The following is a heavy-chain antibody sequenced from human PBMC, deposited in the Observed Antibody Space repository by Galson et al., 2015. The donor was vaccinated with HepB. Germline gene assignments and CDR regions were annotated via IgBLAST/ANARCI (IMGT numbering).Heavy chain of an antibody. CDR2: TYYRSQWYS. CDR3: ARAWTSRPSTRQTDHFDY. V-gene: IGHV6-1*01. J-gene: IGHJ4*02. CDR1: GDSVSSRTAS. Sequence: CAISGDSVSSRTASWNWIRQSPSGGLEWLGRTYYRSQWYSEYSASVRGRMTISPDTSENQFSLHLSSVTPEDTAIYFCARAWTSRPSTRQTDHFDYWGQGTLVTVSS. D-gene: IGHD1-1*01.